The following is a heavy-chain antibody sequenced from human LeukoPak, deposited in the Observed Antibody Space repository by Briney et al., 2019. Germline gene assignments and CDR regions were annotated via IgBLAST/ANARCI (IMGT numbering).Heavy chain of an antibody. V-gene: IGHV3-33*03. Sequence: GRSLRLSCAASGFTFSSYGMHWVRQAPGKRLEWVAGIWSDGSKKYYGDSVKGRFTIPRDNAKNSLYLQMNSLTAEDTAVYFCARGHYGLDVWGQGTTVTVS. CDR3: ARGHYGLDV. J-gene: IGHJ6*02. CDR2: IWSDGSKK. CDR1: GFTFSSYG.